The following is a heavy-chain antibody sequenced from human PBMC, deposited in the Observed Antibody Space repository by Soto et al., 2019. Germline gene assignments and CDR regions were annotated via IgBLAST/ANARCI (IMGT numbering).Heavy chain of an antibody. D-gene: IGHD4-17*01. V-gene: IGHV1-18*01. CDR3: ARDSYGDPGY. J-gene: IGHJ4*01. CDR2: ISAYNGNT. CDR1: GYTFTSYG. Sequence: QVQLVQSGAEVKKPGASVKVSCKASGYTFTSYGISWVRQAPGQGLEWMGWISAYNGNTNYAQKLPDKVTTPTDTPQSTADTELSSLRSDDTTVSYCARDSYGDPGYWDHGTLVTVSS.